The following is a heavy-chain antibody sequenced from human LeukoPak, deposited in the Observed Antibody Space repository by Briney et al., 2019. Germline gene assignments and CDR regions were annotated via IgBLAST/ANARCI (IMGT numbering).Heavy chain of an antibody. D-gene: IGHD3-16*01. V-gene: IGHV3-9*01. CDR2: ISWNSDSV. CDR3: ARAGGSRYYYAMDV. CDR1: GFTFDDYG. J-gene: IGHJ6*02. Sequence: PGGSLRLSCAAPGFTFDDYGMPWVRQAPGKGLEWVSGISWNSDSVGYADSVKGRFTISRDNAENSLYLQMNSLRAEDTAFYYCARAGGSRYYYAMDVWGQGTTVTVSS.